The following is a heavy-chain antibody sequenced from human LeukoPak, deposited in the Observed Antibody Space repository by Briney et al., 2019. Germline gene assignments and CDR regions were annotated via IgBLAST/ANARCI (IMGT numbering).Heavy chain of an antibody. V-gene: IGHV1-69*06. CDR3: ARGPEGYYYYYYMDV. CDR1: RYTLTGYY. J-gene: IGHJ6*03. Sequence: ASVKVSCKASRYTLTGYYMHWVRQAPGQGLEWMGGIIPIFGTANYAQKFQGRVTITADKSTSTACMELSSLRSEDTAVYYCARGPEGYYYYYYMDVWGKGTTVTVSS. CDR2: IIPIFGTA.